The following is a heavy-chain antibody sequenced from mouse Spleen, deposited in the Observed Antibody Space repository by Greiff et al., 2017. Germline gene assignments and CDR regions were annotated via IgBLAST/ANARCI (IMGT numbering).Heavy chain of an antibody. J-gene: IGHJ1*01. Sequence: EVMLVESGGGLVKLGGSLKLSCAASGFTFSSYAMSWVRQTPEKRLEWVATISSGGGNTYYPDSVKGRFTISRDNAKNTLYLQMSSLKSEDTAMYYCARHGYGNYWYFDVWGAGTTVTVSS. D-gene: IGHD2-1*01. CDR2: ISSGGGNT. V-gene: IGHV5-9*01. CDR1: GFTFSSYA. CDR3: ARHGYGNYWYFDV.